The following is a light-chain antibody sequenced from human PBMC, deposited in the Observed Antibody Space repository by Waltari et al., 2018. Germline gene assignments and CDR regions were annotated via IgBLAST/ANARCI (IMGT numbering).Light chain of an antibody. Sequence: DIVMTQSPDSLAVSLGEWATINCDASQSVLYSSNNKNYLAWYQQKPGQPPKLLIYWASTRDSGVPDRFSGSGSGTDFTLSISSLQAEDVAFYYCQQYYTTPWTFGQGTKVEIK. CDR1: QSVLYSSNNKNY. CDR3: QQYYTTPWT. CDR2: WAS. V-gene: IGKV4-1*01. J-gene: IGKJ1*01.